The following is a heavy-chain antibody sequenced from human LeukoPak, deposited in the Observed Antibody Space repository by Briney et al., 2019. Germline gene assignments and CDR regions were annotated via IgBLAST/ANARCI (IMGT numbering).Heavy chain of an antibody. CDR1: GGSISSSSYY. CDR2: IYYSGST. J-gene: IGHJ3*02. V-gene: IGHV4-39*07. D-gene: IGHD3-10*01. Sequence: SETLSLTCTVSGGSISSSSYYWGWIRQPPGKGLEWIGSIYYSGSTYYNPSLKSRVTISVDTSKNQFSLKLSSVTAADTAVYYCAREWDYGSGSYYNVDAFDIWGQGTMVTVSS. CDR3: AREWDYGSGSYYNVDAFDI.